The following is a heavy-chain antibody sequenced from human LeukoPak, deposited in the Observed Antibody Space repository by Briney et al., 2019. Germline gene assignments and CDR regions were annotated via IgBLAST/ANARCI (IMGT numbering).Heavy chain of an antibody. Sequence: PSETLSLTCTVSGGSISTYYGNWIRQAPGKGLEWLGYIYYSGTTNYNPSLKSRVTMSVDTSRNQFSLKLSSVTAADTAVYYCARISSGETDFDYWGQGTLVTVSS. CDR3: ARISSGETDFDY. CDR2: IYYSGTT. V-gene: IGHV4-59*01. J-gene: IGHJ4*02. D-gene: IGHD6-19*01. CDR1: GGSISTYY.